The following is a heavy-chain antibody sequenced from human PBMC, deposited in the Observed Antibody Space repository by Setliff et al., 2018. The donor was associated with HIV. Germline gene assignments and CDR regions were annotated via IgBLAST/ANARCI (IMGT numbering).Heavy chain of an antibody. V-gene: IGHV4-38-2*01. J-gene: IGHJ4*02. D-gene: IGHD6-19*01. Sequence: PSETLSLTCALSGYSISNGYYWGWIRQPSGKRLEWIGSIYHSGSTFYNPSLRSRVTISVDTSQDQFSLRLSSVTAADTAVYFCARGLTFKPDPRGWFSPLYFFDSWGQGALVTVSS. CDR3: ARGLTFKPDPRGWFSPLYFFDS. CDR2: IYHSGST. CDR1: GYSISNGYY.